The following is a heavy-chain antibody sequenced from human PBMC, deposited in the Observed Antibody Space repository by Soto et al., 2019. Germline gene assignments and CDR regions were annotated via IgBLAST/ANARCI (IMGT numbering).Heavy chain of an antibody. CDR2: TWYDGSNE. D-gene: IGHD6-6*01. J-gene: IGHJ4*02. Sequence: GGSLRLSCAASGFTFNNYGMHWVRQAPGKGLEWVAVTWYDGSNEYYADSVKGRFTISRDNSKNTLYLQMNSLRVEDTAIYYCVRDGPPKHSELARGGFDFWGQGNLVTVSS. V-gene: IGHV3-33*01. CDR3: VRDGPPKHSELARGGFDF. CDR1: GFTFNNYG.